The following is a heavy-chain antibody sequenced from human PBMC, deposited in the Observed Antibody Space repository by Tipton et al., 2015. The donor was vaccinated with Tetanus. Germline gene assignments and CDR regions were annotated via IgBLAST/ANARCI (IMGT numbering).Heavy chain of an antibody. CDR3: ARAELRCGFSGYLYYDL. CDR1: DGPVSSGGHY. V-gene: IGHV4-31*03. CDR2: IYYSGTT. D-gene: IGHD5-12*01. J-gene: IGHJ2*01. Sequence: TLSLTCTVSDGPVSSGGHYWGWVRQLPGKGLEWIGCIYYSGTTYYNPSLRSRLSISVDTSKNQFSLSLASVTAADTAIYYCARAELRCGFSGYLYYDLWGRGILVTVSS.